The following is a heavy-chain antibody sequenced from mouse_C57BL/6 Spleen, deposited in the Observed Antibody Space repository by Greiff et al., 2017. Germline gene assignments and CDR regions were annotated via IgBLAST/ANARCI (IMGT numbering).Heavy chain of an antibody. Sequence: DVMLVESGGDLVKPGGSLKLSCAASGFTFSSYGMSWVRQTPDKRLEWVATISSGGSYTYYPDSVKGRFTISRDNAKNTLYLQMSSLKSEDTAMYYCERLYGNEDAMDYWGKGTSVTVSS. V-gene: IGHV5-6*02. D-gene: IGHD2-1*01. CDR1: GFTFSSYG. J-gene: IGHJ4*01. CDR2: ISSGGSYT. CDR3: ERLYGNEDAMDY.